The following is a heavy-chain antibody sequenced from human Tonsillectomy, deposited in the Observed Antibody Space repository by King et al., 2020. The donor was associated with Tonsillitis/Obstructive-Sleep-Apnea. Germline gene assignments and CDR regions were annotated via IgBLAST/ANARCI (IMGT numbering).Heavy chain of an antibody. V-gene: IGHV3-23*04. J-gene: IGHJ4*02. CDR3: AKSPTVTTSFDY. CDR2: ISGSGGST. D-gene: IGHD4-17*01. Sequence: VQLVESGGGLVQPGGSLRLSGAASGFTFSSYAMSWVRQAPGKGLDGVSAISGSGGSTYYADSVKGRFTISRDNSKNTLYLQMNSLGAEDTAVYYCAKSPTVTTSFDYWGQGTLVTVSS. CDR1: GFTFSSYA.